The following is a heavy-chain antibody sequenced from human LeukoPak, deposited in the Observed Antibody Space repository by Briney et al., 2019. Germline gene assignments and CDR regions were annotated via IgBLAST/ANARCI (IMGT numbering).Heavy chain of an antibody. V-gene: IGHV3-23*01. CDR2: VDGGGGGT. D-gene: IGHD6-13*01. CDR1: GFTLSSYA. Sequence: GGSLRLSCAASGFTLSSYAMTWVRQAPGRGLEWGSSVDGGGGGTYYADSVKGRFTISRDNSKDTLYLKMNGLRAEDTAVYFCAKQSAGSAAWYSLHYDFWGQGTLVTVSS. J-gene: IGHJ4*02. CDR3: AKQSAGSAAWYSLHYDF.